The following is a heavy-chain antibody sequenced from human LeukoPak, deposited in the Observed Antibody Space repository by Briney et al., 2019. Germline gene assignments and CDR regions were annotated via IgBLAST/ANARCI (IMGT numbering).Heavy chain of an antibody. CDR1: GFTFSSYA. J-gene: IGHJ4*02. CDR3: AKGRGYCSSTTCYFPFDY. D-gene: IGHD2-2*01. V-gene: IGHV3-23*01. CDR2: ISGSGGST. Sequence: GGSLRLSCAASGFTFSSYAMSWVRQAPGKGLEWVSAISGSGGSTYYADSVKGRFTISRDNSKNTLYLQMNSLRAEDTAVYYCAKGRGYCSSTTCYFPFDYWGQGTLVTVSS.